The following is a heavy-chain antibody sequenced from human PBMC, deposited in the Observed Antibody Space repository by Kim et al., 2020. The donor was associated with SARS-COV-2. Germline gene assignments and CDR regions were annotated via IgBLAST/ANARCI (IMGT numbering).Heavy chain of an antibody. J-gene: IGHJ3*02. V-gene: IGHV3-23*01. D-gene: IGHD3-3*01. Sequence: GGSLRLSCAASGFTFSSYAMSWVRQAPGKGLEWVSAISGSGGSTYYADSVKGRFTISRDNSKNTLYLQMNSLRAEDTAVYYCAKGRNVLRSSTARDAFDIWGQGTMVTVSS. CDR1: GFTFSSYA. CDR3: AKGRNVLRSSTARDAFDI. CDR2: ISGSGGST.